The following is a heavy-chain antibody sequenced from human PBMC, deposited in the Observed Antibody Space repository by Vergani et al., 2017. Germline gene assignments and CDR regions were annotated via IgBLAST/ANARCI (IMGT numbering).Heavy chain of an antibody. CDR2: TYYSGST. CDR1: SGSISSGDYY. J-gene: IGHJ5*02. Sequence: QVQLQESGPGLVKPSQTLSLICTVSSGSISSGDYYWSWIRQPPGKGLEWIGYTYYSGSTYYNPSLKSRVTISVDTSKNQFSLKLSSVTAAYTAGYYCARKSKNYYDSSGYYTGWFDPWGQGTLVTVSS. V-gene: IGHV4-30-4*01. CDR3: ARKSKNYYDSSGYYTGWFDP. D-gene: IGHD3-22*01.